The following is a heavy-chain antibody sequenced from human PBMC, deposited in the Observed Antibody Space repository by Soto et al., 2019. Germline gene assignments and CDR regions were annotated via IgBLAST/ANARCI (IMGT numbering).Heavy chain of an antibody. V-gene: IGHV4-39*01. CDR3: ARLKGIAAAGTEKNNWFDP. CDR2: IYYSGST. D-gene: IGHD6-13*01. Sequence: SETLSLTCTVSGGSISSSSYYWGWIRQPPGKGLEWIGSIYYSGSTYYNPSLKSRVTISVDTSKNQFSLRLSSVTAADTAVYYCARLKGIAAAGTEKNNWFDPWGQGTLVTVSS. J-gene: IGHJ5*02. CDR1: GGSISSSSYY.